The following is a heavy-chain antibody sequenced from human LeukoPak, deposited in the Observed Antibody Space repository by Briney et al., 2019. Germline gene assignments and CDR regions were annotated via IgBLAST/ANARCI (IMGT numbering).Heavy chain of an antibody. Sequence: PGGSLRLSCAASGFTFSSYWMSWVRQAPGMGLEWVANIKQDGSEKYYVDSVKGRFTISRDNAKNSLYLQMNSLRAEDTAVYYCARDPVQYCGGDCYYDYWGQGTLVTVSS. J-gene: IGHJ4*02. CDR2: IKQDGSEK. D-gene: IGHD2-21*01. CDR3: ARDPVQYCGGDCYYDY. V-gene: IGHV3-7*01. CDR1: GFTFSSYW.